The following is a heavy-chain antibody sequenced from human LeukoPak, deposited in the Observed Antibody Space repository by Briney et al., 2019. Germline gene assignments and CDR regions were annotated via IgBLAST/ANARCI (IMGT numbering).Heavy chain of an antibody. CDR3: ARERFHGSGAPKY. D-gene: IGHD3-10*01. V-gene: IGHV3-21*06. CDR1: EFTFSSYS. CDR2: ISSSSNSI. Sequence: PGGSLRLSCAASEFTFSSYSMIWVRQAPGKGLEWVSYISSSSNSIYYADSVKGRFTISRDNARNSLFLQMNSLRVEDTAVYYCARERFHGSGAPKYWGQGTLVTVSS. J-gene: IGHJ4*02.